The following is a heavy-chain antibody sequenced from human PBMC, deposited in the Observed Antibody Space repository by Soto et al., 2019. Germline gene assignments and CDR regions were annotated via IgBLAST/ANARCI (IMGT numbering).Heavy chain of an antibody. J-gene: IGHJ6*02. CDR1: GFTFSSYG. CDR3: ARAQWIRAGTYYGMDV. V-gene: IGHV3-33*01. D-gene: IGHD1-7*01. Sequence: GGSLRLSCAASGFTFSSYGMHWVRQAPGKGLEWVAVIWYDGSNKYYADSVKGRFTISRDNSKNTLYLQMNSLRAEDTAVYYWARAQWIRAGTYYGMDVWGQGPTVTVSS. CDR2: IWYDGSNK.